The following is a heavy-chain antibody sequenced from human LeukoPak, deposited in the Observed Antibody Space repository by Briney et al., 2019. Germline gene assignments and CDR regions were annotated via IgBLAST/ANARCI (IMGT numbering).Heavy chain of an antibody. Sequence: ASVNVSCQASGYNLTTYSVNWVRQAAGQGLEWMEWISVYHGNTNYARKVQGRVTMTKDTSTNKANLELRSLRSDDTAVYYCARVTSLTSLTAFYIWGEGTMVTVSS. CDR2: ISVYHGNT. J-gene: IGHJ3*02. D-gene: IGHD4-17*01. CDR1: GYNLTTYS. V-gene: IGHV1-18*01. CDR3: ARVTSLTSLTAFYI.